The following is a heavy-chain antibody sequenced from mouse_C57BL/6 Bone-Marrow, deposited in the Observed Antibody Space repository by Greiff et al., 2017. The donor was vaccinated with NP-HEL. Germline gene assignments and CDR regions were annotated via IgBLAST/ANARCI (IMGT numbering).Heavy chain of an antibody. V-gene: IGHV1-50*01. D-gene: IGHD1-1*01. CDR2: IDPSDSYT. CDR1: GYTFTSYW. Sequence: QVQLQQPGAELVKPGASVKLSCKASGYTFTSYWMQWVKQRPGQGLEWIGEIDPSDSYTNYNQKFKGKATLTVDTSSSTAYMQLSSLTSEDSAVYYWAGSSYRFAYWGQGTLVTVSA. J-gene: IGHJ3*01. CDR3: AGSSYRFAY.